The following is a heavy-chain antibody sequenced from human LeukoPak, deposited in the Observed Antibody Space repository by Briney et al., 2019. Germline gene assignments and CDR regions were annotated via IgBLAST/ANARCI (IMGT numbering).Heavy chain of an antibody. D-gene: IGHD2-15*01. Sequence: GGSLRLSCAASGFTFSSYAMSWVRQAPGKGLEWVSAISGSGGSTYYADSVKGRSTISRDNSKNTLYLQMNSLRAEDTAVYYCAKLDIVVVVAATAPPFDYWGQGTLVTVSS. CDR2: ISGSGGST. V-gene: IGHV3-23*01. CDR3: AKLDIVVVVAATAPPFDY. J-gene: IGHJ4*02. CDR1: GFTFSSYA.